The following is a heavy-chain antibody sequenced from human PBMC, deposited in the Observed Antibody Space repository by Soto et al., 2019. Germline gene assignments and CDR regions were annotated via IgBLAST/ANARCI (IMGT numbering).Heavy chain of an antibody. D-gene: IGHD6-6*01. J-gene: IGHJ5*02. V-gene: IGHV5-51*01. CDR1: GYSFTSYW. Sequence: GESLKISCKGSGYSFTSYWIGWVRQMPGKGLEWMGIIYPGDSDTRYSPSFQGQVTISADKSISTAYLQWSSLKASDTAMYYCARLGSIAARFNENWFDPWGQGTLVTVSS. CDR3: ARLGSIAARFNENWFDP. CDR2: IYPGDSDT.